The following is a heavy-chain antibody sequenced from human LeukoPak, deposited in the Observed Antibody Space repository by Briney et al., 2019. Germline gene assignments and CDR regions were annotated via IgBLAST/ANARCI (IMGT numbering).Heavy chain of an antibody. CDR1: GFTFSSYS. J-gene: IGHJ4*02. CDR2: ISSSSGTI. CDR3: ARNPYYYDTSGYYFSGGLDY. D-gene: IGHD3-22*01. V-gene: IGHV3-48*01. Sequence: GGSLRLSCAAPGFTFSSYSMNWVRQAPGKGLEWVSYISSSSGTIYYADSVKGRFTISRDNAKNSLYLQMNSLRAEDTAVYYCARNPYYYDTSGYYFSGGLDYWGPGTLVTVSS.